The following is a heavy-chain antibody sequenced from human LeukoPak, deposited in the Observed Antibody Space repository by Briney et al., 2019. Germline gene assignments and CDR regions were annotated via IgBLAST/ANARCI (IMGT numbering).Heavy chain of an antibody. Sequence: TGRSLRLSCAASGFTFSTYAMHWVRQAPGKGLEWVAVGRYDGSNRYADSVKGRFTISRDSSRHTVYLQMNSLRDEDTAVYYCARDQGCCTTTSCYSIGGYFDYWGQGTLVTVSS. CDR3: ARDQGCCTTTSCYSIGGYFDY. J-gene: IGHJ4*02. CDR2: GRYDGSNR. CDR1: GFTFSTYA. V-gene: IGHV3-30-3*01. D-gene: IGHD2-2*01.